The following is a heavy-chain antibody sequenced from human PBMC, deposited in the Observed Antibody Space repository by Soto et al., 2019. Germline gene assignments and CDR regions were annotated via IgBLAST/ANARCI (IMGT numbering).Heavy chain of an antibody. D-gene: IGHD1-26*01. J-gene: IGHJ4*02. CDR3: ARDVPTTYSGNYCGFDY. Sequence: ASVKVSCKDSGYTFTSYGISWVRQAAGEGLEWMGWISTYNGDTNYVQGLQSRVTMTTDTSTSTAYMELRSLRSDDTAVDYWARDVPTTYSGNYCGFDYWGQGTLVTVSS. CDR1: GYTFTSYG. CDR2: ISTYNGDT. V-gene: IGHV1-18*01.